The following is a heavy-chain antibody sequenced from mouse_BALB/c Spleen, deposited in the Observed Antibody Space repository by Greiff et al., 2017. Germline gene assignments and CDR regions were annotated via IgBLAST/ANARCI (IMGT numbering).Heavy chain of an antibody. CDR2: IGPANGNT. V-gene: IGHV14-3*02. D-gene: IGHD1-1*01. CDR3: ASAVVGEDWLAY. Sequence: EVKLQESGAELVKPGASVKLSCTASGFNIKDTYMHWVKQRPEQGLEWIGRIGPANGNTKYDPKFQGKATITADTSSNTAYLQRSSLTSEDTAVYYCASAVVGEDWLAYWGQGTLVTVSA. J-gene: IGHJ3*01. CDR1: GFNIKDTY.